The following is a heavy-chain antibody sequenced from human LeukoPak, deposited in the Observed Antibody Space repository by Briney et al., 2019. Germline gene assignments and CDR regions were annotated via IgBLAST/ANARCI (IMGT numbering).Heavy chain of an antibody. CDR2: INPNSGGT. Sequence: GASEKVSCKASGYTFTGYYMHWVRQAPGQGLEWMGWINPNSGGTNYAQKFQGRVTMTRDTSISTAYMELSRLRSDDTAVYYCARDKKGYCSSTSCLNLDYWGQGTLVTVSS. V-gene: IGHV1-2*02. CDR3: ARDKKGYCSSTSCLNLDY. J-gene: IGHJ4*02. CDR1: GYTFTGYY. D-gene: IGHD2-2*01.